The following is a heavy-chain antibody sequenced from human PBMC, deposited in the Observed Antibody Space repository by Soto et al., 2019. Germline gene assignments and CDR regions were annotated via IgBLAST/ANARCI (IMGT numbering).Heavy chain of an antibody. J-gene: IGHJ4*02. CDR3: AKDRGGYSGYANFDY. D-gene: IGHD5-12*01. CDR1: GFTFDDYA. CDR2: ISWNSGSI. V-gene: IGHV3-9*01. Sequence: EVQLVESGGGLVQPGRSLRLSCAASGFTFDDYAMLWVRQAPGKGLEWVSGISWNSGSIGYADSVKGRFTISRDNAKNSLYLQMNSLRAEDTALYCCAKDRGGYSGYANFDYWGQGTLVTVSS.